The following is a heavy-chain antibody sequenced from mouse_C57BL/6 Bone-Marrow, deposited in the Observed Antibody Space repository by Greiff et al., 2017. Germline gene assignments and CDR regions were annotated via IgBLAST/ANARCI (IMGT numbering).Heavy chain of an antibody. CDR3: ARSLYDYEYV. CDR1: GYSFTGYY. J-gene: IGHJ1*03. CDR2: INPSTGGT. D-gene: IGHD2-4*01. V-gene: IGHV1-42*01. Sequence: VQLQQSGPELVKPGASVKISCKASGYSFTGYYMNWVKQSPEKSLEWIGEINPSTGGTTYNQKFKAKATLTVDKSSSTAYMQLKSLTSEDSAVYYCARSLYDYEYVWGTGTTVTGSS.